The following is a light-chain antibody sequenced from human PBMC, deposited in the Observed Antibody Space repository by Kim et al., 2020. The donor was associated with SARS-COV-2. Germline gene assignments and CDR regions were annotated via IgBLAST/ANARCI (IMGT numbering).Light chain of an antibody. CDR3: QQYGNSPGIT. Sequence: PGEIATISGRASQRVSNNDLAWYQQKPGQTPRLLIYGASSRPTGIPDRFSGSGSGTDFTLTISRLEPEDFAVYYCQQYGNSPGITFGQGTRLEIK. V-gene: IGKV3-20*01. CDR2: GAS. CDR1: QRVSNND. J-gene: IGKJ5*01.